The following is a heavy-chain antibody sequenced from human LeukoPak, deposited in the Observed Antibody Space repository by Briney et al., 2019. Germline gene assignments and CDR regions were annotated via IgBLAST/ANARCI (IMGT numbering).Heavy chain of an antibody. V-gene: IGHV3-30-3*01. CDR2: ISSDGTNK. Sequence: GGSLRLSCAASGFTFIYHAMHWVRQAPGKGLEWVAVISSDGTNKYYADSVKGRFTISRDNSRNTLFLQMNSLRVEDTAVYYCANFKGKDGIKDHFDYWGQGTLVTVSS. CDR3: ANFKGKDGIKDHFDY. D-gene: IGHD5-24*01. J-gene: IGHJ4*02. CDR1: GFTFIYHA.